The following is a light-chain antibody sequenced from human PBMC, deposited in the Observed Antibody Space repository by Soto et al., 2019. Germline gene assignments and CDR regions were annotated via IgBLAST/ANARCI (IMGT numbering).Light chain of an antibody. J-gene: IGLJ1*01. V-gene: IGLV2-14*01. Sequence: QSVLTQPASVSRSPGQSITISCTGTSSDVGGYNHVSWYQIHPGKAPKLIIYEVTSRPSGVSYRFSGSKSGNSASLTISGLQAEDEADYYCSSYAGSSSYVFGGGTKVTVL. CDR3: SSYAGSSSYV. CDR1: SSDVGGYNH. CDR2: EVT.